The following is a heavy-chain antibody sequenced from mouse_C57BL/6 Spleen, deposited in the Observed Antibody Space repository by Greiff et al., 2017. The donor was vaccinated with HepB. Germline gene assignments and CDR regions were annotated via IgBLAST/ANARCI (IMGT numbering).Heavy chain of an antibody. D-gene: IGHD2-4*01. CDR2: IDPSDSYT. Sequence: QVQLQQPGAELVKPGASVKLSCKASGYTFTSYWMQWVKQRPGQGLEWIGEIDPSDSYTNYNQKFKGKATLTVDTSSSTAYMQLSSLTSEDSAVYYCARRSYGLRPGFDYWGQGTTLTVSS. V-gene: IGHV1-50*01. J-gene: IGHJ2*01. CDR1: GYTFTSYW. CDR3: ARRSYGLRPGFDY.